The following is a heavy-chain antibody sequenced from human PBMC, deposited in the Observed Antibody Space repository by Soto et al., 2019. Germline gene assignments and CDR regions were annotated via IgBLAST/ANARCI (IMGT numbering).Heavy chain of an antibody. CDR1: GFSFSNYE. J-gene: IGHJ4*02. CDR3: ARDRAAGGY. V-gene: IGHV3-48*03. D-gene: IGHD6-13*01. CDR2: ISSGGSTV. Sequence: PGGSLRLSCAASGFSFSNYEMNWVRQAPGKGLEWVAYISSGGSTVHYADSVRGRLTVSRDNARNSLYLQMNTLRVEDTALYYCARDRAAGGYWGQGTLVTVSS.